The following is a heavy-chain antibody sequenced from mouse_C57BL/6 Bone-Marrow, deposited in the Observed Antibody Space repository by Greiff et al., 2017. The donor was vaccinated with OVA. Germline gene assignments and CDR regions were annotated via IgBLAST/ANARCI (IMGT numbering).Heavy chain of an antibody. Sequence: QVQLQQSGAELVRPGTSVKVSCKASGYAFTNYLIEWVKQRPGQGLEWIGEINPGSGGTNYNEKFKGKATLTADKSYSTAYMQISSLTSEDSAVYVCARLYYYGSGPSDYWGQGTTLTVSS. V-gene: IGHV1-54*01. CDR1: GYAFTNYL. CDR3: ARLYYYGSGPSDY. CDR2: INPGSGGT. J-gene: IGHJ2*01. D-gene: IGHD1-1*01.